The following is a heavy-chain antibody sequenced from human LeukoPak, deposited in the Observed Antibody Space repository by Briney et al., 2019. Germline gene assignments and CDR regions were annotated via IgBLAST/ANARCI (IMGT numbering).Heavy chain of an antibody. CDR1: GGTFSSYA. J-gene: IGHJ4*02. V-gene: IGHV1-69*04. CDR3: AKDRWRDGSSSFDN. Sequence: GASVKVSCKASGGTFSSYAISWVRQAPGQGLEWMGRIIPILGIANYAQKFQGRVTITADKSTSTAYMELSSLRSDDTAMYYCAKDRWRDGSSSFDNWGQGTLVTVSS. D-gene: IGHD6-6*01. CDR2: IIPILGIA.